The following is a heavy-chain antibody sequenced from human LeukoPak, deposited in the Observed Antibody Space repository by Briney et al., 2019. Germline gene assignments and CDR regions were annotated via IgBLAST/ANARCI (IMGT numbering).Heavy chain of an antibody. D-gene: IGHD3-22*01. Sequence: GGSLRLSCAASEVTFRNYAVHWVRQVPGKGLQWVAVISYDGNTIHYADSVKGRFIISRDTSKNTLYLQMNSLRAEDTAVYYCARDRNYYDNRDYRTDPFDVWGPGTMVTVSS. CDR3: ARDRNYYDNRDYRTDPFDV. CDR1: EVTFRNYA. CDR2: ISYDGNTI. J-gene: IGHJ3*01. V-gene: IGHV3-30-3*01.